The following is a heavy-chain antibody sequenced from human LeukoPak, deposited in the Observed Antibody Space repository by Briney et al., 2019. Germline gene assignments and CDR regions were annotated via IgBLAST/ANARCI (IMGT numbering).Heavy chain of an antibody. D-gene: IGHD3-16*01. V-gene: IGHV3-66*04. CDR1: GFIFSRYW. Sequence: GGSLRLSCAASGFIFSRYWMSWVRQAPGKGLEWVSVIYNGGRTYYADSVKGRFTISRDNSRNSLFLQMSSLRVEDTAVYYCASQSFARFDPCGQGTLVTVSS. J-gene: IGHJ5*02. CDR2: IYNGGRT. CDR3: ASQSFARFDP.